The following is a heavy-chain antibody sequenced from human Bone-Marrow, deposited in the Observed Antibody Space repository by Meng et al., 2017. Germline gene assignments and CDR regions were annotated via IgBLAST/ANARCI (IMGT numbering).Heavy chain of an antibody. Sequence: VPLHYGGAEPLTPSETLSLTCVVSGGSFSDYYWSRIRQPPGKGLDWIGETNHSGSTNYTPSLESRATISVDTSQNNLSLKLSSVTAADSAVYYCARGPTTMAHDFDYWGQGTLVTVSS. J-gene: IGHJ4*02. CDR3: ARGPTTMAHDFDY. V-gene: IGHV4-34*01. D-gene: IGHD4-11*01. CDR1: GGSFSDYY. CDR2: TNHSGST.